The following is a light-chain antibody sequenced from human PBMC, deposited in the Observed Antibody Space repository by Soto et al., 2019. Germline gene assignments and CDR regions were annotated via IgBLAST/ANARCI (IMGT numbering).Light chain of an antibody. CDR2: DDS. V-gene: IGLV3-21*02. Sequence: SYELTQPPSVSVAPGQTARITCGGNNTGSNNVHWYQQRPGQAPVLVVFDDSDRPAGIPERFSGSNSGNTATLTISRVEAGDEADYHCQVWDSSNDQSVFGGGTKLTVL. J-gene: IGLJ2*01. CDR3: QVWDSSNDQSV. CDR1: NTGSNN.